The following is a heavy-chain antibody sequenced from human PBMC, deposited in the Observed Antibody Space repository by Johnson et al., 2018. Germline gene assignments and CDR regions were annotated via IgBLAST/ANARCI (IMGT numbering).Heavy chain of an antibody. CDR2: VDHDGTGT. J-gene: IGHJ6*03. CDR1: GFIFRDFF. V-gene: IGHV3-74*03. D-gene: IGHD3-10*01. CDR3: ARDEVWFGESLRYYMDV. Sequence: VQLQESGGGLVQPGGSLRLSCAASGFIFRDFFMHWVRQVPGKGLMWVSHVDHDGTGTKYADSVKGRFTISRDNAKSTVYLLMNSLRVEDTAVYYCARDEVWFGESLRYYMDVWGKGTTVTVSS.